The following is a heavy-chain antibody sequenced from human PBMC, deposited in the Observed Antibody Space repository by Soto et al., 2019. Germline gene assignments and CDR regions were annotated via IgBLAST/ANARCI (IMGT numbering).Heavy chain of an antibody. Sequence: QVHLVQSGAEVKKPGASVKVSCKGSGYAFTTYGITWVRQAPGQGLEWMGWISAHNGNTNYAQKLQGRVTVTRNTSTSTAYMELSSLRSDDSAVYYCARGRYGDYWGQGALVTVSS. CDR1: GYAFTTYG. CDR3: ARGRYGDY. V-gene: IGHV1-18*01. CDR2: ISAHNGNT. J-gene: IGHJ4*02. D-gene: IGHD1-1*01.